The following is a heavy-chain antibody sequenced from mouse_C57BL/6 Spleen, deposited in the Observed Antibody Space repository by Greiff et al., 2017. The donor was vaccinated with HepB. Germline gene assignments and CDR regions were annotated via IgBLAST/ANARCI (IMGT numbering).Heavy chain of an antibody. Sequence: EVKLVESGGGLVKPGGSLKLSCAASGFTFSSYAMSWVRQTPEKRLEWVATISDGGSYTYYPDNVKGRFTISRDNAKNNLYLQMSHLKSEDTAMYNCARDGDYGYYAMDYWGQGTSVTVSS. CDR1: GFTFSSYA. CDR2: ISDGGSYT. CDR3: ARDGDYGYYAMDY. D-gene: IGHD2-4*01. V-gene: IGHV5-4*01. J-gene: IGHJ4*01.